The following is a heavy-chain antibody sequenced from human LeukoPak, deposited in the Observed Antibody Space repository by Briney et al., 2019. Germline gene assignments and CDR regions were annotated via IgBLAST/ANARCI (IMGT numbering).Heavy chain of an antibody. CDR2: TYYRSKWDN. J-gene: IGHJ4*02. Sequence: SQTLSLTCAISGDSVSNNTTAWNGIRQSPSRGLEWLGRTYYRSKWDNDYAVSVKSRMTISPDTSKNQFSLQLNSVTAEDTAVYYCARGVLGFDYWGQGTLVTVSS. CDR3: ARGVLGFDY. D-gene: IGHD6-13*01. V-gene: IGHV6-1*01. CDR1: GDSVSNNTTA.